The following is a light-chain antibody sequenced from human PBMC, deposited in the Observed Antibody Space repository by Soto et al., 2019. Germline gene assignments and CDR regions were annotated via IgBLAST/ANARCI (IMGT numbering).Light chain of an antibody. V-gene: IGKV1-39*01. CDR3: QQSYSTPVLT. CDR2: AAS. Sequence: DLPMTQSPSSLSASVGDRVTITCRASQSISSYLNWYQEKPGKAPKLLIYAASSLQSGVPSRFSGSGSGTDFTLTISSLQPEDFATYYCQQSYSTPVLTFGGGTKVEIK. J-gene: IGKJ4*01. CDR1: QSISSY.